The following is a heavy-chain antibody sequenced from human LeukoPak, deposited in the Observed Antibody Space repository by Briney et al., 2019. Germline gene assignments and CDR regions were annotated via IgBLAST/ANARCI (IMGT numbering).Heavy chain of an antibody. V-gene: IGHV3-23*01. D-gene: IGHD2-15*01. CDR2: ITDSGGIT. Sequence: GGSLRLSCAASGFTFSTYTMSWVRQAPGKGLEYVSSITDSGGITYYADSVKGRFTISRDDSKNTLYLQMNSLRADDTAIYYCAKSVVVITFRFDDWGQGALVTVSS. CDR1: GFTFSTYT. J-gene: IGHJ4*02. CDR3: AKSVVVITFRFDD.